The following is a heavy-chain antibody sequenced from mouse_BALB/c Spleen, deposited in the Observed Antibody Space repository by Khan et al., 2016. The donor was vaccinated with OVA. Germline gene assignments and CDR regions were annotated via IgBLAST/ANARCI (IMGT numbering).Heavy chain of an antibody. CDR1: GFSLTNYG. CDR3: PRQPYYHYNIMDY. V-gene: IGHV2-6-1*01. J-gene: IGHJ4*01. Sequence: QGRRKEKGPGLVAPSQSLSITCTISGFSLTNYGVHWVRQPPGKGLEWLVVIWNDGSTTYNSALKSRLTISKDNSKSQVFLKMNSLQTDDTAMYFFPRQPYYHYNIMDYWGQGTSVTVSS. D-gene: IGHD2-10*01. CDR2: IWNDGST.